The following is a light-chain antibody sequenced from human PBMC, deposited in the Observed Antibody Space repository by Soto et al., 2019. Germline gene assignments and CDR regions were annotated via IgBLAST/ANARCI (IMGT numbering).Light chain of an antibody. J-gene: IGLJ2*01. Sequence: QSVLTQPASVSGSPGQSITISCTGTSSDVGGYNHVSWYQHSPGKAPKLILFAVSDRPSGVSHRFSGSKSGNTASLTISGLQAEDEADYYCCPYTSLSTVVFGGGTKLTVL. V-gene: IGLV2-14*01. CDR1: SSDVGGYNH. CDR3: CPYTSLSTVV. CDR2: AVS.